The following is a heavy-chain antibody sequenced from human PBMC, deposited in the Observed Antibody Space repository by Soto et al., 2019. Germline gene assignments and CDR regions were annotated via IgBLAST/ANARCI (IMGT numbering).Heavy chain of an antibody. D-gene: IGHD3-3*01. CDR2: IYFGGRS. CDR3: AKDGFFGRSGYFDY. J-gene: IGHJ4*02. CDR1: GGSINSGDYY. V-gene: IGHV4-30-4*01. Sequence: QVQLQESGPGLVKPSQTLSLTCTVSGGSINSGDYYWNWIRQPPGKGLEWIGYIYFGGRSNYNPSLKSRATISVDTPNNQFSLKLTSVTAADTAVYFCAKDGFFGRSGYFDYWGQGVLVAVSS.